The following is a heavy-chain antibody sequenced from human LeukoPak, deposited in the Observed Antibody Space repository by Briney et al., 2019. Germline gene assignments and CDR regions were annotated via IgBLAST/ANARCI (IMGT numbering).Heavy chain of an antibody. CDR2: IIPIFGTA. J-gene: IGHJ3*02. D-gene: IGHD1-26*01. V-gene: IGHV1-69*13. Sequence: SVKVSRKASGGTFSSYAISWVRQAPGQGLEWMGGIIPIFGTANYAQKFQGRVTITADESTSTAYMELSSLRSEDTAVYYCARAPSKRPFGALTWGIWGQGTMVTVSS. CDR3: ARAPSKRPFGALTWGI. CDR1: GGTFSSYA.